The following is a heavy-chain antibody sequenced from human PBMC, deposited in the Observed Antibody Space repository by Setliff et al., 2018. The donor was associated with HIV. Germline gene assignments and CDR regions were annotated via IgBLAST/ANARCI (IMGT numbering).Heavy chain of an antibody. Sequence: SETLSLTCTVSGGSISSGSYYWNWIWQPAGKGLEWIGHIYSSGSTNYNPSLKSRVTISVDTSKNQFSLKLSSVTAADTAVYYCASYDILTGYYGHYFDYWGQGTLVTVSS. D-gene: IGHD3-9*01. V-gene: IGHV4-61*09. CDR2: IYSSGST. CDR3: ASYDILTGYYGHYFDY. J-gene: IGHJ4*02. CDR1: GGSISSGSYY.